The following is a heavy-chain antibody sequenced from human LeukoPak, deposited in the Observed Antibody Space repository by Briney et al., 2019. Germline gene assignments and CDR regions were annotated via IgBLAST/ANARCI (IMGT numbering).Heavy chain of an antibody. V-gene: IGHV3-53*01. CDR3: AKLYSSSSTY. CDR2: IYSGGST. D-gene: IGHD6-6*01. Sequence: QPRGSLRLSCAASGFTVSSNYMSWVRQAPGKGLEWVSVIYSGGSTYYADSVKGRFTISRDNSKNTLYLQMNSLRAEDTAVYYCAKLYSSSSTYWGQGTLVTVSS. CDR1: GFTVSSNY. J-gene: IGHJ4*02.